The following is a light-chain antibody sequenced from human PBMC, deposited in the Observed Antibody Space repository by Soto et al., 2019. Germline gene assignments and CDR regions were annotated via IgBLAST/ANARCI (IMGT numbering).Light chain of an antibody. CDR2: GAS. CDR1: QRISSTY. Sequence: EIVLTQSPGTLSLSPGKRATLSCRASQRISSTYLAWYHQKPGQAPRLLIYGASSRATGIPDRFNGSGSGTDFTLTISRLEPEDFAVYYCQQYGRSHTFGGGTKVEIK. CDR3: QQYGRSHT. V-gene: IGKV3-20*01. J-gene: IGKJ4*01.